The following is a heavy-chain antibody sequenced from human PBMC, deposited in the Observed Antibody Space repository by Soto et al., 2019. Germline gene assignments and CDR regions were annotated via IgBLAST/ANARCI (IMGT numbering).Heavy chain of an antibody. J-gene: IGHJ4*02. V-gene: IGHV4-31*03. CDR3: ARGGLLLTSLDY. Sequence: PSETQSLTCTVSGGSISSGGYYWSWIRQHPGKGLEWIGYIYYSGSTYYNPSLKSRVTISVDTSKNQFSLKLSSVTAADTAVYYCARGGLLLTSLDYWGQGTLVTVSS. D-gene: IGHD3-22*01. CDR2: IYYSGST. CDR1: GGSISSGGYY.